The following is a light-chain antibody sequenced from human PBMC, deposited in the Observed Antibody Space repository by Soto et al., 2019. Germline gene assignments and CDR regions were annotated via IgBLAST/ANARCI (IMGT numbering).Light chain of an antibody. CDR1: QGISNF. V-gene: IGKV1-27*01. Sequence: DIQMTQSPSSLSASVGDRVTITCRASQGISNFVAWYQQKPGKAPTLLIYEASTLQSGVPSRFSGRGSGTYFTLTISSLQPEDVATYFCQNYNSAPYAFGQGTKLEIK. CDR2: EAS. CDR3: QNYNSAPYA. J-gene: IGKJ2*01.